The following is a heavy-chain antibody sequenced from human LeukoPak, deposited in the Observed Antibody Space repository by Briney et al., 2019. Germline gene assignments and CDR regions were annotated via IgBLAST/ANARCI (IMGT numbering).Heavy chain of an antibody. CDR1: GFTFSSYW. CDR2: IKSDGSNT. V-gene: IGHV3-74*01. D-gene: IGHD3-10*01. CDR3: AKGGYYGSGELDY. Sequence: GGSLRLSCAASGFTFSSYWMHWVRQAPGKGLVWVSRIKSDGSNTNYADSVKGRFTISRDNAKNTLHLQMNSLRPEDTSVYYCAKGGYYGSGELDYWGQGILVTVSS. J-gene: IGHJ4*02.